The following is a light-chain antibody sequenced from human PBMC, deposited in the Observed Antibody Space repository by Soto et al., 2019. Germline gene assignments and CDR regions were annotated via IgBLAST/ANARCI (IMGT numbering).Light chain of an antibody. J-gene: IGLJ1*01. CDR2: LVS. Sequence: QSALTQPASVSGSPGQSITISCTGTTSDIGDYNYVSWYQHLPDKVPKLIISLVSNRPSGVSNRFSGSKSGNTASLTISGLQAEDEGDYYCSSYTSSSTYVFGTGTKLTVL. CDR1: TSDIGDYNY. CDR3: SSYTSSSTYV. V-gene: IGLV2-14*01.